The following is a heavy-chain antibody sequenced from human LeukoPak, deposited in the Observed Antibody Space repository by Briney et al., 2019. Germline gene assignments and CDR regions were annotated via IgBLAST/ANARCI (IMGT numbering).Heavy chain of an antibody. CDR2: VNYSGSP. CDR1: PGSFSGYY. Sequence: PSETLSLTCGVYPGSFSGYYWNWIRQPPGKGLEWIGEVNYSGSPTYNPSLKGRISISVDTSKNQFSLMLNSVTAADTAVYYCARVLPHYYGSGTFFNPRRIFDYWGQGIRVTVSS. D-gene: IGHD3-10*01. J-gene: IGHJ4*02. CDR3: ARVLPHYYGSGTFFNPRRIFDY. V-gene: IGHV4-34*01.